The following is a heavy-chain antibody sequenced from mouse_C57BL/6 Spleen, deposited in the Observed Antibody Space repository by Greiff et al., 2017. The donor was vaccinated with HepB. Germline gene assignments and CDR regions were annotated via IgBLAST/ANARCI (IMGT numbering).Heavy chain of an antibody. Sequence: QVQLQQPGAELVRPGSSVKLSCKASGYTFTSYWMHWVKQRPIQGLEWIGNIDPSDSETHYNQKFKDKATLTVDKSSSTAYMQPSSLTSEDSAVYYCAISSLTYAMDYWGQGTSVTVSS. V-gene: IGHV1-52*01. CDR3: AISSLTYAMDY. CDR1: GYTFTSYW. J-gene: IGHJ4*01. CDR2: IDPSDSET. D-gene: IGHD1-1*01.